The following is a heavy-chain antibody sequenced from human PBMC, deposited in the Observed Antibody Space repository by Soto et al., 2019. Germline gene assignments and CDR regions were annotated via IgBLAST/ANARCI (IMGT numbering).Heavy chain of an antibody. CDR3: AKDRRAGGNYGFYSDF. CDR1: GFSFSSYG. CDR2: SSATGAGT. J-gene: IGHJ4*02. Sequence: EVQLLESGGGLVQPGGSLRLSCAAYGFSFSSYGMTWFRQAPGKGLEWVTFSSATGAGTYYADSVKGRFTISSDNSKNTLYLQMTSLRADDTAVYYCAKDRRAGGNYGFYSDFWGQGALVIVSS. D-gene: IGHD1-7*01. V-gene: IGHV3-23*01.